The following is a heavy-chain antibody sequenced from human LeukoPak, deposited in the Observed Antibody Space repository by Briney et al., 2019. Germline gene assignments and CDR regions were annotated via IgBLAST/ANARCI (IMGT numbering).Heavy chain of an antibody. Sequence: SETLSLTCAVYGGSFSGYYWSWIRQPPGKGLEWIGEINHYGSINYNPSLKSRVTISVDTSKNQFSLRLSSVTAADTAVYYCARDFDSPMAFDIWGQETMVTVSS. CDR2: INHYGSI. CDR1: GGSFSGYY. D-gene: IGHD3-9*01. V-gene: IGHV4-34*01. CDR3: ARDFDSPMAFDI. J-gene: IGHJ3*02.